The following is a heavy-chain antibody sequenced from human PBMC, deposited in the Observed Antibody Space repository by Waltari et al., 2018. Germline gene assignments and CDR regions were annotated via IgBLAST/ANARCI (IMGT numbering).Heavy chain of an antibody. CDR2: IEPEDDGI. J-gene: IGHJ4*02. D-gene: IGHD3-16*01. CDR1: GYSFTHYY. CDR3: AVTAMTGEIDS. V-gene: IGHV1-69-2*01. Sequence: EVHLVQSGAAVKQPGATVKISCKASGYSFTHYYMHGVRQAPGKGLEWMGRIEPEDDGIIYAEKYQGRITMSADTSTDTAYMELSSLRSDDTAVYYCAVTAMTGEIDSWGQGTQVTVSS.